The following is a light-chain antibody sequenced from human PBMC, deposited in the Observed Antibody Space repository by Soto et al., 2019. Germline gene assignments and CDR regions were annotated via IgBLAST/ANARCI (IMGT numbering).Light chain of an antibody. CDR2: DVN. CDR1: SSDVGGYNY. J-gene: IGLJ1*01. V-gene: IGLV2-14*01. CDR3: SSYTSSNTLYV. Sequence: QSALTQPASVSGSPGQSITISCTGTSSDVGGYNYVSWYQQHPGKAPKLMIYDVNNRPSGVSDRFSGSKSGNTASLTIPGLQAEDEADYFCSSYTSSNTLYVLGAGTKLTVL.